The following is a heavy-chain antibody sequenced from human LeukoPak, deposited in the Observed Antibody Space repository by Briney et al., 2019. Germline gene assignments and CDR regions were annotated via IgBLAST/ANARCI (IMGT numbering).Heavy chain of an antibody. CDR3: ARATMIVVGNWFDP. D-gene: IGHD3-22*01. J-gene: IGHJ5*02. V-gene: IGHV4-59*01. CDR1: GGSISSYY. CDR2: IYYSGST. Sequence: SETLSLTCTVSGGSISSYYWSWIRQPPGKGLEWIGYIYYSGSTNYNPSLKSRVTISVDTSRNQFSLKLSSVTAADTAVYYCARATMIVVGNWFDPWGQGTLVTVSS.